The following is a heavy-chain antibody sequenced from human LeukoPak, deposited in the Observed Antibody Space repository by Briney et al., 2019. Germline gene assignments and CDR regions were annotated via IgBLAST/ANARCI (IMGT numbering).Heavy chain of an antibody. D-gene: IGHD6-19*01. V-gene: IGHV1-46*01. CDR2: INPRGVST. Sequence: GASVKVSCKASGYTFTSYYIHWVRQAPGQGLEWMGIINPRGVSTSYAQRFQGRVTMTGDTSTSTVYMELSSLRSEDTAVYYCARDFTVDGTGGFDYLGQGTLVTVSS. CDR1: GYTFTSYY. J-gene: IGHJ4*02. CDR3: ARDFTVDGTGGFDY.